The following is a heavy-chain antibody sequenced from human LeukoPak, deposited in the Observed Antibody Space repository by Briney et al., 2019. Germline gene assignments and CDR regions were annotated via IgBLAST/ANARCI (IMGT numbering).Heavy chain of an antibody. J-gene: IGHJ4*02. V-gene: IGHV3-48*01. CDR2: ISSSSSTI. CDR3: ARDSVCSGGSCYSSSSDY. CDR1: GFTFSSYS. Sequence: PGGSLRPSCAASGFTFSSYSMNWVRQAPGKGLEWVSYISSSSSTIYYADSVKGRFAISRDNAKNSLYLQMNSLRAEDTAVYYCARDSVCSGGSCYSSSSDYWGQGTLVTVSS. D-gene: IGHD2-15*01.